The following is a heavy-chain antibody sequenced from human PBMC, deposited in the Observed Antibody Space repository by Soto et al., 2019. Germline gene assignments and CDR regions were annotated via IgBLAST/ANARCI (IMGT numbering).Heavy chain of an antibody. J-gene: IGHJ6*02. D-gene: IGHD3-10*01. Sequence: GESLKICCKGSGYSFTSYWIGWVRQMPGKGLEWMGIIYPGDSDTRYSPSFQGQVTISADKSISTAYLQWSSLKASDTAMYYCARTDMVRGVIIDSYYYYGMDVWGQGTTVTVSS. CDR3: ARTDMVRGVIIDSYYYYGMDV. CDR2: IYPGDSDT. CDR1: GYSFTSYW. V-gene: IGHV5-51*01.